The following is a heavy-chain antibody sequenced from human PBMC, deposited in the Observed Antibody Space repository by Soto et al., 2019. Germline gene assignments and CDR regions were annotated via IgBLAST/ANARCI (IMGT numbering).Heavy chain of an antibody. V-gene: IGHV4-31*02. J-gene: IGHJ6*02. CDR2: IYYSGST. D-gene: IGHD6-6*01. CDR3: ARGEYSSSSRDYYYGMDV. Sequence: SETLSLTXTVSGGSISSGGYYWSWIRQHPGKGLEWIGYIYYSGSTYYNPSLKSRVTISVDTSKNQFSLKLSSVTAADTAVYYCARGEYSSSSRDYYYGMDVWGQGTTVTVSS. CDR1: GGSISSGGYY.